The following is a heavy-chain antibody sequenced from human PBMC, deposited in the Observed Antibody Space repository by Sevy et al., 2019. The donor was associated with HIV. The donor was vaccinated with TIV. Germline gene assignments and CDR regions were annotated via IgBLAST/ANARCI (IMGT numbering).Heavy chain of an antibody. D-gene: IGHD1-1*01. V-gene: IGHV3-30-3*01. CDR1: GFTFSTYP. CDR2: ISYDGSSK. J-gene: IGHJ5*02. CDR3: AKGSSRAWNDGGDWLDP. Sequence: GGSLRLSCAGSGFTFSTYPMHWVRQSPGKGLEWVTVISYDGSSKYYADSVKGRFTISRDNAKNSLYLQMNSLRPDDTAVYYCAKGSSRAWNDGGDWLDPWGQGTLVTVSS.